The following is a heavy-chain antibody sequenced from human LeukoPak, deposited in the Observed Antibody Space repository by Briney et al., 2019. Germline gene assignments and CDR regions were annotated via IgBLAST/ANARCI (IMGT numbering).Heavy chain of an antibody. V-gene: IGHV3-30*01. CDR3: AKDTHYGGNPHLTFDP. CDR2: ISYDGSNK. CDR1: GFTFSTYA. D-gene: IGHD4-23*01. Sequence: GGSPRLSCAASGFTFSTYAMHWVRQAPGKGLEWVAVISYDGSNKYYADSVKGRFTISRDNSKNTLYLQMNSLRAEDTAIYYCAKDTHYGGNPHLTFDPWGQGTLVTVSS. J-gene: IGHJ5*02.